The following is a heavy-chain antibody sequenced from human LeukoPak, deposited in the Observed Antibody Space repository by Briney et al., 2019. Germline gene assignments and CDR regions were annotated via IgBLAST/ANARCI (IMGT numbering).Heavy chain of an antibody. Sequence: GGSLRLSCAGSGFIFSSYSMNWVRQAPGKGLEWVSYLSSSSNTIYYTDSVKGRFTISRDNAKNSLYLQMNSLRDEDTAVYYCARDAGYSSAWSHWYFDLWGRGTLVTVSS. V-gene: IGHV3-48*02. J-gene: IGHJ2*01. D-gene: IGHD6-19*01. CDR3: ARDAGYSSAWSHWYFDL. CDR1: GFIFSSYS. CDR2: LSSSSNTI.